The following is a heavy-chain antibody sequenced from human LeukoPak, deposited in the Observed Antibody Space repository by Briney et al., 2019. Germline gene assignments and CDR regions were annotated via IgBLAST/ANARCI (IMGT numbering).Heavy chain of an antibody. CDR3: ARVNCRGGSCYLDY. Sequence: SVKVSCKGSGGTFNSHTITWVRQAPGQGFEWMGGIIPMFGTKNYAQKFQGTVTLSADESTTTAYMELSSLRSADTAVYYCARVNCRGGSCYLDYWGQGTLVTVSS. D-gene: IGHD2-15*01. CDR1: GGTFNSHT. V-gene: IGHV1-69*01. J-gene: IGHJ4*02. CDR2: IIPMFGTK.